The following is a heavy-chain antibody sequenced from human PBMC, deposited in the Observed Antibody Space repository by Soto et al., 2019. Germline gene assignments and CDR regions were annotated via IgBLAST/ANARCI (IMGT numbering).Heavy chain of an antibody. D-gene: IGHD2-2*01. J-gene: IGHJ4*02. CDR3: ARQGGYCNSATCYVDY. CDR2: IYPGDSDT. Sequence: GESLKISCKGFGYSFTDYWIGWVRQMPGKGLEWMGIIYPGDSDTRYSPSFQGQVTISADKSSSTAHLQWSSLKASDTAMYYCARQGGYCNSATCYVDYWGQGTLVTVSS. V-gene: IGHV5-51*01. CDR1: GYSFTDYW.